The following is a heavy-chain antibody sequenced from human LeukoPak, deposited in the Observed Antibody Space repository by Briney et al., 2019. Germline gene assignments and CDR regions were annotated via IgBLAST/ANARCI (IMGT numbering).Heavy chain of an antibody. D-gene: IGHD5-12*01. Sequence: ASVKVSCKASGGTFSSYAISWVRQAPGQGLEWMGGIIPIFGTANYAQKFQGRVTITADESTSTAYMELSSLRSEDTAVYYCARGARSGFTNWFDPRGQGTLVTVSS. CDR3: ARGARSGFTNWFDP. CDR2: IIPIFGTA. V-gene: IGHV1-69*01. J-gene: IGHJ5*02. CDR1: GGTFSSYA.